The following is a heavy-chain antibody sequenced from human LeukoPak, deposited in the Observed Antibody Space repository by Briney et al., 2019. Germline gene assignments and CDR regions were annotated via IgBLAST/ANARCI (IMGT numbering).Heavy chain of an antibody. CDR1: GYSFTSYW. CDR3: ARHQTYYDILTGYERGDAFDI. CDR2: IYPGDSDT. Sequence: GESLKISRKGSGYSFTSYWIGWVRQMPGKGLEWMGIIYPGDSDTRYSPSFQGQVTISADKSISTAYLQWSSLKASDTAMYYCARHQTYYDILTGYERGDAFDIWGQGTMVTVSS. D-gene: IGHD3-9*01. V-gene: IGHV5-51*01. J-gene: IGHJ3*02.